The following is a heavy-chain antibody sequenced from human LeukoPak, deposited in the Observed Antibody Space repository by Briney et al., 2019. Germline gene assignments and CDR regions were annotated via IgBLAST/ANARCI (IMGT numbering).Heavy chain of an antibody. CDR3: ATGFSMIVVVPYFDI. CDR2: FDPEDGET. CDR1: RYTLTELS. Sequence: ASVKVSCKVSRYTLTELSMHWVRQAPGKGLEWMGGFDPEDGETIYAQKFQGRVTMTEDTSTDTAYMELSSLRSEDTAVYYCATGFSMIVVVPYFDIWGQGTMVTVSS. J-gene: IGHJ3*02. V-gene: IGHV1-24*01. D-gene: IGHD3-22*01.